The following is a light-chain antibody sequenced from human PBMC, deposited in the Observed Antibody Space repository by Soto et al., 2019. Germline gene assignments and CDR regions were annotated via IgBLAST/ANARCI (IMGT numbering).Light chain of an antibody. CDR3: SSYTSSSTLV. Sequence: QSALTQPAYVSGSPGQSITISCTGSSSDVGGYKYVSWYQQHPGKVPKLMIYEVSNRPSGVSIRFSGSKSGNTASLTISGLQAEDEADYYCSSYTSSSTLVFGGGTKLTVL. J-gene: IGLJ2*01. CDR1: SSDVGGYKY. V-gene: IGLV2-14*01. CDR2: EVS.